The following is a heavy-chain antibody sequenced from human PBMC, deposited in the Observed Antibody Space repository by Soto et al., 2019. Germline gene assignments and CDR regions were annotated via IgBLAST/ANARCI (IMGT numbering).Heavy chain of an antibody. D-gene: IGHD3-10*01. CDR1: GFTFSDSS. J-gene: IGHJ4*02. V-gene: IGHV3-30*18. Sequence: QVYLVESGGGVVQPGTPLRLSCAASGFTFSDSSMHWVRQAPGKGLEWVAVISYDGSGKFYGDSVKGRFTISRDNSKNTVYLHMRGLTPEDTAVYYCAKDRRAYYYGSGADSWGQGTLVTVAA. CDR2: ISYDGSGK. CDR3: AKDRRAYYYGSGADS.